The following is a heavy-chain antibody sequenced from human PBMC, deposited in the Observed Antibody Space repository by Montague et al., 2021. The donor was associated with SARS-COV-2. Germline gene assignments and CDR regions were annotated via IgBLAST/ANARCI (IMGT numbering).Heavy chain of an antibody. CDR3: AREAAGAWYFDF. D-gene: IGHD2-15*01. V-gene: IGHV4-39*02. Sequence: SETLSLTCTVSGGSISSSCYYWGWIRQRPGKGSEWIGSIYDSGTTFSNPRLRSPVTMSVDTSKNQFTLRLSSVTAADTAVFYCAREAAGAWYFDFWGRGTLVTVSS. CDR1: GGSISSSCYY. CDR2: IYDSGTT. J-gene: IGHJ2*01.